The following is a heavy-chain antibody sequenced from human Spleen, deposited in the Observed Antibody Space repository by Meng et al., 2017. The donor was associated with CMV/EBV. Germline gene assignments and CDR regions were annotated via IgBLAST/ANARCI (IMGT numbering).Heavy chain of an antibody. CDR2: INSDGSST. CDR1: GFTFSSYW. Sequence: GESLKISCAASGFTFSSYWMHWVRQAPGKGLVWVSRINSDGSSTSYADSVKGRFTISRDNAKNTLYLQMNSLRVEDTAVYYCARVEILRYFDWLWGAFDIWGQGTMVTVSS. D-gene: IGHD3-9*01. J-gene: IGHJ3*02. V-gene: IGHV3-74*01. CDR3: ARVEILRYFDWLWGAFDI.